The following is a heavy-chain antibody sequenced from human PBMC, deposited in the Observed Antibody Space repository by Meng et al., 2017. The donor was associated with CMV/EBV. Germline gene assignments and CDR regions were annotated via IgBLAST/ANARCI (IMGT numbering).Heavy chain of an antibody. D-gene: IGHD6-13*01. CDR1: GGSISSYY. Sequence: SETLSLTCTVSGGSISSYYWSWIWQPPGKGLEWIGYIYYSGSTNYNPSLKSRVTISVDTSKNQFSLKLSSVTAADTAVYYCARGRLEQLVPPYFDYWGQGTLVTVSS. J-gene: IGHJ4*02. CDR2: IYYSGST. V-gene: IGHV4-59*01. CDR3: ARGRLEQLVPPYFDY.